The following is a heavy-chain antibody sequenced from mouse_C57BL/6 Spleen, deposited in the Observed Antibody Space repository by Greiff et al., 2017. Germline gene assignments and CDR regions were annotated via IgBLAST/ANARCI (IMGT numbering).Heavy chain of an antibody. CDR2: ISDGGSYT. CDR3: ARGTYYYGSSYVPYYFDY. D-gene: IGHD1-1*01. J-gene: IGHJ2*01. V-gene: IGHV5-4*03. CDR1: GFTFSSYA. Sequence: EVKLVESGGGLVKPGGSLKLSCAASGFTFSSYAMSWVRQTPEKRLEWVATISDGGSYTYYPDNVKGRFTISRDNAKNNLYLQMSHLKSEDTAMYYCARGTYYYGSSYVPYYFDYWGQGTTLTVSS.